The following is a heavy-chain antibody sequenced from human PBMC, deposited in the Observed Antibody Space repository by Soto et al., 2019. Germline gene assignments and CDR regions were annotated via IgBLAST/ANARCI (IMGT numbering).Heavy chain of an antibody. CDR3: AKGPPLDY. J-gene: IGHJ4*02. CDR2: ISYDGSNK. V-gene: IGHV3-30*18. CDR1: GFTFSYYS. Sequence: RLSCAASGFTFSYYSMHWVRQAPGKGLEWVAVISYDGSNKYYADSVKGRFIISRDNSKNRLYLQMNSLRAEDTAVYYCAKGPPLDYWGQGTLVTVSS.